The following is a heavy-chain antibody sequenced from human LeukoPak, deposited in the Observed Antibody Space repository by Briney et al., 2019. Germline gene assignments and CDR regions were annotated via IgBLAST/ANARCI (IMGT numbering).Heavy chain of an antibody. CDR2: INTNTGNP. V-gene: IGHV7-4-1*02. CDR3: ARGPQSWAPPTDYGMDV. J-gene: IGHJ6*02. CDR1: GYTFTSYA. D-gene: IGHD6-13*01. Sequence: ASVKVSCKASGYTFTSYAMNWVRQAPGQGLEWMGWINTNTGNPTYAQGFTGRFVFSLDTSVSTAYLQISSLKAEDTAVYYCARGPQSWAPPTDYGMDVWGQGTTVTVSS.